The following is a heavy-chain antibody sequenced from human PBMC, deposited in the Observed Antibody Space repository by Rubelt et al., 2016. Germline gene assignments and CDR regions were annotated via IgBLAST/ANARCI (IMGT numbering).Heavy chain of an antibody. CDR2: INHSGST. CDR3: ARGRRSAYCSGGSCFRYYFDY. J-gene: IGHJ4*02. D-gene: IGHD2-15*01. Sequence: GKGLEWIGEINHSGSTNYNPSLKSRVTISVGTSKNQFSLKLSSVTAADTAVYYCARGRRSAYCSGGSCFRYYFDYWGQGTLVTVSS. V-gene: IGHV4-34*01.